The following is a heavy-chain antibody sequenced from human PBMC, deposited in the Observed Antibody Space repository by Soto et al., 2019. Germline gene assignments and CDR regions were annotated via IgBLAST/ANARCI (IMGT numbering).Heavy chain of an antibody. Sequence: SETLSLTCTVSGGSISSSSYYWGWIRQPPGKGLEWIGSIYYSGSTYYNPSLKSRVTISVDTSKNQFSLKLSSVTAADTAVYYCARRRTIFGPFDYWGQGNLVPVSS. CDR2: IYYSGST. V-gene: IGHV4-39*01. D-gene: IGHD3-3*01. CDR3: ARRRTIFGPFDY. J-gene: IGHJ4*02. CDR1: GGSISSSSYY.